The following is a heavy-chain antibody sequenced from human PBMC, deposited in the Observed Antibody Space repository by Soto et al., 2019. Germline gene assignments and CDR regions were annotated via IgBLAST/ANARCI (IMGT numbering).Heavy chain of an antibody. D-gene: IGHD5-12*01. Sequence: EVQLVESGGGLVQPGESLRLSCAPSAFDFGGSWMSWVRQAPGKGLEWVSNIMPDGNKKYYVDSVKGRCTISRDNTKNSLVLQMNSLRAEDTAVYYCARGGRWMDFHSWGQGTLVTVSS. V-gene: IGHV3-7*01. CDR3: ARGGRWMDFHS. CDR2: IMPDGNKK. CDR1: AFDFGGSW. J-gene: IGHJ4*02.